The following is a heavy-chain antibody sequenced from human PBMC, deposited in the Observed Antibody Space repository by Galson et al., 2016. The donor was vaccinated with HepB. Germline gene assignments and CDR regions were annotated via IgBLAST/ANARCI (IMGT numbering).Heavy chain of an antibody. J-gene: IGHJ4*02. D-gene: IGHD6-6*01. CDR3: ARIGYSGSSTFFDY. V-gene: IGHV3-7*01. CDR1: GFTFSNYY. CDR2: IKHDGSEK. Sequence: SLRLSCAASGFTFSNYYMTWVRQAPGKGLEWVANIKHDGSEKYYLDSVKGRFTISRDNAKNSLYLQMNSLRGEDTAMYYCARIGYSGSSTFFDYWGQGTLVSVSS.